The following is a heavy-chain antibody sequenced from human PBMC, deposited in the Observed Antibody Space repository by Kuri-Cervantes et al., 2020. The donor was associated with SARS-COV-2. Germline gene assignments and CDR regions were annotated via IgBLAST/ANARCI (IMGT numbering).Heavy chain of an antibody. Sequence: GGSLRLSCAASGFTFSSYGMHWVRQAPGKGLEWVAVISNDGSNKNYVDSVKGRCTISRDNSKNRLYLQMNSLRTEDTAVYYCVRDGDHWNFDYWGQGTLVTVSS. J-gene: IGHJ4*02. CDR1: GFTFSSYG. CDR3: VRDGDHWNFDY. D-gene: IGHD1-1*01. V-gene: IGHV3-30*03. CDR2: ISNDGSNK.